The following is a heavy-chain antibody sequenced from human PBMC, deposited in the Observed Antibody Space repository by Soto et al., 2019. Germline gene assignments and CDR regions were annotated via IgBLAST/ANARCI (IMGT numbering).Heavy chain of an antibody. J-gene: IGHJ4*02. CDR1: GGSISSYY. CDR3: ARLYYYGSGSYIDY. V-gene: IGHV4-59*08. D-gene: IGHD3-10*01. Sequence: QVQLQESGPGLVKPSETLSLTCTVSGGSISSYYWSWIRQPPGKGLEWIGYIYYSGSTNHNPSLKSRVTISVDTSKNQFSLKLSSVTAADTAVYYCARLYYYGSGSYIDYWGQGTLVTVSS. CDR2: IYYSGST.